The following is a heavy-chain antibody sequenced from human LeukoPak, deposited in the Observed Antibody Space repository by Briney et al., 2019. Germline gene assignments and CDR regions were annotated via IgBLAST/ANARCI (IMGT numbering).Heavy chain of an antibody. Sequence: PSEPLSLTCTVSGGSISSGGYYWRWIRQHPGKGLEWIGYIYYSGSTYYNPSLKSRVTISVDTSKNQFSLKLRSVTAADTAVYYCARDRITIFGVGHNYYYGMDVWGQGTTVTVSS. J-gene: IGHJ6*02. CDR2: IYYSGST. CDR3: ARDRITIFGVGHNYYYGMDV. V-gene: IGHV4-31*03. CDR1: GGSISSGGYY. D-gene: IGHD3-3*01.